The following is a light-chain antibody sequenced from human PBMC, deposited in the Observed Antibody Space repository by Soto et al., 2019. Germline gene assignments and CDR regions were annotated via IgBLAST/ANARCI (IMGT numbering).Light chain of an antibody. CDR2: AAS. CDR3: QQLNNYPLT. CDR1: QGISSS. Sequence: DIQLTQSPTFLSASVGDRVTISCRASQGISSSLAWYQQKPGKAPKILIHAASTLQSGVPSRFSGSGSGTEFTLTISSLQPEDFGTYYCQQLNNYPLTFGGGTKVEIK. J-gene: IGKJ4*01. V-gene: IGKV1-9*01.